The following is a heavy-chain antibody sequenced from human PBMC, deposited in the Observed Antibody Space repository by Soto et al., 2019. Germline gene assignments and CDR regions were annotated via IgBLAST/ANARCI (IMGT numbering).Heavy chain of an antibody. J-gene: IGHJ3*02. CDR2: IRKDGSQR. D-gene: IGHD3-10*01. CDR1: EFAFSSYW. CDR3: AGDVSPGRSRLLFEGFGN. Sequence: EVQLVESGGGLVQPGGSLTLSCAASEFAFSSYWMTWVRQAPGKGLEWVANIRKDGSQRSYLDSVRGRFTISRDNSKNSMYLQMNSPRARGPALYFCAGDVSPGRSRLLFEGFGNWGQGTMVTVSS. V-gene: IGHV3-7*05.